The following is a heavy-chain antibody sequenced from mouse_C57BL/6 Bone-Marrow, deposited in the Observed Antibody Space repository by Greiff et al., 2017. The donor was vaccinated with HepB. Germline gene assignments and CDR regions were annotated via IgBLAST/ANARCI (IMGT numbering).Heavy chain of an antibody. J-gene: IGHJ1*03. D-gene: IGHD1-1*01. Sequence: EVKLQESGPELVKPGASVKIPCKASGYTFTDYNMDWVKQSHGKSLEWIGDINPNNGGTIYNQKFKGKATLTVDKSSSTAYMELRSLTSEDTAVYYCARDYYGSSHWYFDVWGTGTTVTVSS. CDR3: ARDYYGSSHWYFDV. CDR2: INPNNGGT. CDR1: GYTFTDYN. V-gene: IGHV1-18*01.